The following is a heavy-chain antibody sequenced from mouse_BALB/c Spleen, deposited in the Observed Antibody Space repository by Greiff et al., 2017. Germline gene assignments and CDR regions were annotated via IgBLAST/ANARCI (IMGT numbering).Heavy chain of an antibody. D-gene: IGHD2-1*01. V-gene: IGHV5-6-5*01. J-gene: IGHJ2*01. CDR2: ISSGGST. CDR3: ARGNGNWYYFDY. CDR1: GFTFSSYA. Sequence: EVQGVESGGGLVKPGGSLKLSCAASGFTFSSYAMSWVRQTPEKRLEWVASISSGGSTYYPDSVKGRFTISRDNARNILYLQMSSLRSEDTAMYYCARGNGNWYYFDYWGQGTTLTVSS.